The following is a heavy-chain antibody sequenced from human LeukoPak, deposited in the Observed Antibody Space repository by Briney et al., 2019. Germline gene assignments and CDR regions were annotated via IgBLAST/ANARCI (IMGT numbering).Heavy chain of an antibody. Sequence: GGSLRLSCAASEFTFSSYAMSWVRQTPGKGLEWVSAISYSGAETHYADSVKGRFTISRDNSKNTLYLQMNSLRAEDTAVYYCARVANITTFGMDVWGQGTTVTVSS. V-gene: IGHV3-23*01. CDR3: ARVANITTFGMDV. CDR2: ISYSGAET. CDR1: EFTFSSYA. J-gene: IGHJ6*02. D-gene: IGHD3-9*01.